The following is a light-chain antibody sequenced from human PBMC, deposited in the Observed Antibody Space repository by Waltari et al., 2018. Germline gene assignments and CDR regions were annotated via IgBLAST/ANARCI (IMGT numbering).Light chain of an antibody. CDR3: QQYGSSPQT. CDR2: GAS. J-gene: IGKJ1*01. Sequence: CRASQSFSRSYLAVYQQKPGQAPRRLIYGASSRATGIPDRFSGSGSGTDFTLTISRLEPEDFAVYYCQQYGSSPQTFGQGTKVEIK. CDR1: QSFSRSY. V-gene: IGKV3-20*01.